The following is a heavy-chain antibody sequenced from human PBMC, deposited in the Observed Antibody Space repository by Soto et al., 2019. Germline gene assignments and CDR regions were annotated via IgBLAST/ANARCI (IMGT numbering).Heavy chain of an antibody. J-gene: IGHJ4*02. CDR1: GFIFSDYY. CDR2: TRNKVNNYAP. Sequence: EVQLVQSGGGLVQPGGSLRLSCAASGFIFSDYYMDWVRQFPGKGLEWVGRTRNKVNNYAPEYAPSVKGRFSISRHDSEDSMYLRLNSLKAEDTAVYYCARDTGGSYDFWGQGALVTVSS. CDR3: ARDTGGSYDF. V-gene: IGHV3-72*01. D-gene: IGHD1-26*01.